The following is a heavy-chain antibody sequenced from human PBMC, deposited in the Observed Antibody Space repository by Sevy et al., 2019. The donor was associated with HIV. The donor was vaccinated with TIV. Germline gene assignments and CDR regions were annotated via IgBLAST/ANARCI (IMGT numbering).Heavy chain of an antibody. V-gene: IGHV1-2*06. D-gene: IGHD3-22*01. CDR3: ARDIRKYYDSSGYRTYNWFDP. J-gene: IGHJ5*02. Sequence: ASVKVSCKASGYTFTGYYMHWVRQAPGQGLEWMGRINPNSGGTNYAQKFQGRVTMTRDTSISTAYMELSRLRSDDTAVYYCARDIRKYYDSSGYRTYNWFDPWGQGTLVTVSS. CDR1: GYTFTGYY. CDR2: INPNSGGT.